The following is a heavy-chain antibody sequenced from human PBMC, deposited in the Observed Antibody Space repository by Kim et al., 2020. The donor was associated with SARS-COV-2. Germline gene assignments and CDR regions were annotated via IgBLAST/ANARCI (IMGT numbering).Heavy chain of an antibody. Sequence: ASVKVSCKASGYTFTSYDINWVRQATGQGLEWMGWMNPNSGNTGYAQKFQGRVTMTRNTSISTAYMELSSLRSEDTAVYYCARGPRAVDWNDDQRPLFGNYYYYGMDVWGQGTTVTVSS. V-gene: IGHV1-8*01. D-gene: IGHD1-1*01. CDR1: GYTFTSYD. CDR3: ARGPRAVDWNDDQRPLFGNYYYYGMDV. CDR2: MNPNSGNT. J-gene: IGHJ6*02.